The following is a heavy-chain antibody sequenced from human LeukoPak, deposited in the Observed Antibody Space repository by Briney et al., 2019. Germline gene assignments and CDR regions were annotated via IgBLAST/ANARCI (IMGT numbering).Heavy chain of an antibody. Sequence: GGSLRLSCAAFGFTFSRYGMHWVRQAPGKGLEWVAFIRYDGSKKYYADSVKGRFTISRDNSKNTLYLQMNSLRAEDTAVYYCARDSGSGSYRYFDYWGQGTLVTVSS. V-gene: IGHV3-30*02. CDR1: GFTFSRYG. CDR2: IRYDGSKK. J-gene: IGHJ4*02. D-gene: IGHD3-10*01. CDR3: ARDSGSGSYRYFDY.